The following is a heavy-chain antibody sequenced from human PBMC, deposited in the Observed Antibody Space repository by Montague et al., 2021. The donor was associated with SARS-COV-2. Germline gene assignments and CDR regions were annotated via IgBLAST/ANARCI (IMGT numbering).Heavy chain of an antibody. CDR2: IYYSGST. Sequence: SETPSLTCTVSGGSISSSSYYWGWIRQPPGKGLEWIGSIYYSGSTYYNPSLKSRVTISVDTSKNQFSLKLSSVTAADTAVYYCAADYGERDWFDPWGQGTLVTVSS. D-gene: IGHD4-17*01. J-gene: IGHJ5*02. V-gene: IGHV4-39*05. CDR3: AADYGERDWFDP. CDR1: GGSISSSSYY.